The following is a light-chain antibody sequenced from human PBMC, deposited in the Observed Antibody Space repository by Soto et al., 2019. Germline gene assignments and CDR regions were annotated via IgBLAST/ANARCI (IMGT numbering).Light chain of an antibody. CDR1: QSISNN. J-gene: IGKJ4*01. V-gene: IGKV3-15*01. Sequence: EIVMTQSPATLSVSPGERATLSCRACQSISNNLVWYQQKPGQAPRLLINGASTRATGVPARFSGSGSGTEFTLTIGSLQSEDVAVYYCQQYNNWPPTFGGGTKVEIK. CDR2: GAS. CDR3: QQYNNWPPT.